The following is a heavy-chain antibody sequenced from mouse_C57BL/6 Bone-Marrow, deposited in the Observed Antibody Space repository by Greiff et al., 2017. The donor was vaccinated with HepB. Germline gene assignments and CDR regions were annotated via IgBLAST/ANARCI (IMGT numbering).Heavy chain of an antibody. V-gene: IGHV1-22*01. D-gene: IGHD2-4*01. J-gene: IGHJ3*01. CDR1: GYTFTDYN. CDR2: INPNNGGT. Sequence: VHVKQSGPELVKPGASVKMSCKASGYTFTDYNMHWVKQSHGKSLEWIGYINPNNGGTSYNQKFKGKATLTVNKSSSTAYMQLSSLTSEDSAVYYCAMGYYDYDEAYWGQGTLVTVSA. CDR3: AMGYYDYDEAY.